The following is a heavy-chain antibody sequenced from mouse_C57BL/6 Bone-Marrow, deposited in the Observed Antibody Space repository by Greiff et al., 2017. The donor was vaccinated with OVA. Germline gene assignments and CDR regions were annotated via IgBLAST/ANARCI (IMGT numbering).Heavy chain of an antibody. CDR2: IRNKANGYTT. CDR3: ASFYYGSSYGYFDV. Sequence: EVKLQESGGGLVQPGGSLSLSCAASGFTFTDYYMSWVRQPPGKALEWLGFIRNKANGYTTEYSASVKGRFTISRDNSQSILYLQMNALRAEDSATYYCASFYYGSSYGYFDVWGTGTTVTVSS. CDR1: GFTFTDYY. D-gene: IGHD1-1*01. J-gene: IGHJ1*03. V-gene: IGHV7-3*01.